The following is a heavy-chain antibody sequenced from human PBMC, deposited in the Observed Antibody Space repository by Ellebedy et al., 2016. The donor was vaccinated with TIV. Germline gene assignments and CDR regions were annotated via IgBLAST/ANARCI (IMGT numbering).Heavy chain of an antibody. J-gene: IGHJ6*02. D-gene: IGHD6-19*01. Sequence: GGSLRLSXAASGFTFDDYAMHWVRQAPGKGLEWVSGISWNSGSIGYADSVKGRFTISRDNAKNSLYLQMNSLRAEDTALYYCAKDSIGGAAGTGYYYYGMDVWGQGTTVTVSS. CDR3: AKDSIGGAAGTGYYYYGMDV. CDR1: GFTFDDYA. V-gene: IGHV3-9*01. CDR2: ISWNSGSI.